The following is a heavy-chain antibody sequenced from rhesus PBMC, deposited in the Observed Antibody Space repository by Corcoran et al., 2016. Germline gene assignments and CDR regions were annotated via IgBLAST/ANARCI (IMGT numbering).Heavy chain of an antibody. J-gene: IGHJ4*01. CDR3: AKEAVRAFDY. D-gene: IGHD4-23*01. Sequence: EVQLVESGGGLAKPGGSLRLSCAASGFTFSSYWMNWVRQTPGKGLEWISAINSGGGNTYYADSVKGRFTISRDNSKNTLSLQMNSLRAEDTAVYYCAKEAVRAFDYWGQGVLVTVSS. V-gene: IGHV3S42*01. CDR2: INSGGGNT. CDR1: GFTFSSYW.